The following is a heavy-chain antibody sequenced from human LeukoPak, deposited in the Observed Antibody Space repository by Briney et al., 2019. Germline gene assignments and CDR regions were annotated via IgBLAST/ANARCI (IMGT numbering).Heavy chain of an antibody. V-gene: IGHV3-74*01. CDR2: ISGDGTNR. CDR1: GFTVGSYW. D-gene: IGHD1-1*01. CDR3: TRVSTGTSGGWEY. J-gene: IGHJ4*02. Sequence: GGSLRLSCAASGFTVGSYWIHWVRQAPGEGVVWVSRISGDGTNRDYADSVRGRFAISRDNAKNTVYLQRTSWGGEDTAVYYCTRVSTGTSGGWEYWGEGTLVTVSS.